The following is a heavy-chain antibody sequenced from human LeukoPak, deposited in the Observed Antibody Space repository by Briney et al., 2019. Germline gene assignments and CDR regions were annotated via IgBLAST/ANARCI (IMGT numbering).Heavy chain of an antibody. J-gene: IGHJ3*02. V-gene: IGHV3-48*01. CDR3: ARDGVVVAGTRRAFDI. D-gene: IGHD6-19*01. Sequence: GGSLRLSCAGSRFTFSSYSMNWVRQAPGKGLVWVSYINSGSSTIYYADSVKGRFTISRDNAKNSLYLQMNSLRGEDTAVYYCARDGVVVAGTRRAFDIWGQGTMVTVSS. CDR1: RFTFSSYS. CDR2: INSGSSTI.